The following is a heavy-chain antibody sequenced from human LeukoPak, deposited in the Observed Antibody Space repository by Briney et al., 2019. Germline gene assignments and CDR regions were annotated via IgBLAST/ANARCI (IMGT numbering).Heavy chain of an antibody. J-gene: IGHJ4*02. D-gene: IGHD1-7*01. V-gene: IGHV4-39*01. Sequence: SETLSLTCTVSGGSLTSNSYYWTWIRQPPGKELEWIGDIYYSGSTFYNPPLKSRVTISVDTSKNQFSLRLSSLTAADTAVYYCARHGITGTTYSHFDYWGQGTLVSVSS. CDR1: GGSLTSNSYY. CDR2: IYYSGST. CDR3: ARHGITGTTYSHFDY.